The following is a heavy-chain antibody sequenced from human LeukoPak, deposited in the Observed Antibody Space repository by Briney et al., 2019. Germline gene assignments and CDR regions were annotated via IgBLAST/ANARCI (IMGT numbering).Heavy chain of an antibody. CDR1: GFTVSSNY. D-gene: IGHD2-2*01. Sequence: PGGSLRLSCAASGFTVSSNYMSWVRQAPGKGLEWVSIIYSGGSTYYADSVKGRSTISRDNSKNTLYLQMNNLRAEDTAVYYCASGTSSWVLMAFDIWGQGTMVTVSS. CDR2: IYSGGST. J-gene: IGHJ3*02. V-gene: IGHV3-53*01. CDR3: ASGTSSWVLMAFDI.